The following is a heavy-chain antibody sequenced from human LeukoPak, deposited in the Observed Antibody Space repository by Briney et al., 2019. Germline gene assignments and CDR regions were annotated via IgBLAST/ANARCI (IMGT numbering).Heavy chain of an antibody. CDR3: ARAMDV. CDR2: INQDGGKK. Sequence: GGSLRLSCAASGFTFSAYWFHWVRQAPGKGLEWVANINQDGGKKYYVDSVKGRFTISRDNAKNSLYLQMNSLRAEDTAVYYCARAMDVWAQGTTVTVSS. CDR1: GFTFSAYW. J-gene: IGHJ6*02. V-gene: IGHV3-7*03.